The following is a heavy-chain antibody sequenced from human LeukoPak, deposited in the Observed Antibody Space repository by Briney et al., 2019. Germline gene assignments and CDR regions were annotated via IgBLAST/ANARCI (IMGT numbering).Heavy chain of an antibody. CDR3: ARDPPRGERWLAFDY. Sequence: SETLSLTCTVSGGSISSYYWSWIRQPAGKGLEWIGRIYTSGSTNYNPSLKSRVTMSVDTSKNQFSLKLSSVTAADTAVYYCARDPPRGERWLAFDYWGQGTLVTVSS. V-gene: IGHV4-4*07. D-gene: IGHD6-19*01. J-gene: IGHJ4*02. CDR2: IYTSGST. CDR1: GGSISSYY.